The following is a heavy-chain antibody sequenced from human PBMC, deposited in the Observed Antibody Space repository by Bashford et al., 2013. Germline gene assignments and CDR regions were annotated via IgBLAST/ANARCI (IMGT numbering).Heavy chain of an antibody. Sequence: GSLRLSCAASGFTVSSAYMNWVRQAPGKGLEWVSIIYSDDSTSYAGSVQGRFTISRDNSKNTLYLQMNSLRAEDTAVYYCAKAIRSREPQAFDIWGQGTMVTVSS. CDR3: AKAIRSREPQAFDI. V-gene: IGHV3-53*01. CDR1: GFTVSSAY. CDR2: IYSDDST. D-gene: IGHD6-13*01. J-gene: IGHJ3*02.